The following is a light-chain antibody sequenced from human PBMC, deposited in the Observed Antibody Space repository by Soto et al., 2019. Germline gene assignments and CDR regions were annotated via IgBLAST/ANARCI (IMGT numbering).Light chain of an antibody. J-gene: IGKJ5*01. CDR1: QDIRGA. CDR2: DVS. CDR3: QQFNSSPVI. V-gene: IGKV1-13*02. Sequence: AIQVTQSPSSLSASVGDRVTITCRASQDIRGALAWYQQKPGKPPRLLIFDVSTLESGVPPRFSGSSSGTEFTLPVSSLQSEDFGTYLCQQFNSSPVIFGHGTRLE.